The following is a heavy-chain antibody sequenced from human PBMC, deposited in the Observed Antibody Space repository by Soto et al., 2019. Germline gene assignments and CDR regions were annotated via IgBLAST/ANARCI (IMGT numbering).Heavy chain of an antibody. CDR3: AKEASVPSFGEFWFFDL. Sequence: EVQLLESGGGLVQPGGSLRLSCDGSGVTFPNYGMTWVRQAPGQGLEWVSGVSGDGFTAYYADSVKGRFTISRDNSTNAVYVKMTSMGGEATAVYYCAKEASVPSFGEFWFFDLWGRGTPVTVSS. CDR1: GVTFPNYG. V-gene: IGHV3-23*01. CDR2: VSGDGFTA. J-gene: IGHJ2*01. D-gene: IGHD3-10*01.